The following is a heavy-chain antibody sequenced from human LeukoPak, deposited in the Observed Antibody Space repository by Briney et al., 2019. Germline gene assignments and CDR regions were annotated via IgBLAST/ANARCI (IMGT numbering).Heavy chain of an antibody. Sequence: ASVTVSCKASGYTFTVYYMHWVRQAPGQGLEWMGWINPNSGGTDYAQKFQDRVTMTRDTSISTAYMELSRLRSDDTAVYYCARDSPGIAVAGVYYYTAVWGKGTTVTVSS. CDR3: ARDSPGIAVAGVYYYTAV. CDR2: INPNSGGT. J-gene: IGHJ6*03. V-gene: IGHV1-2*02. D-gene: IGHD6-19*01. CDR1: GYTFTVYY.